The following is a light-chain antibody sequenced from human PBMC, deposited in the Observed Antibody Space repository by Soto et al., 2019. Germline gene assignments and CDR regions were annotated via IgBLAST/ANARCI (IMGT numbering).Light chain of an antibody. V-gene: IGKV1-27*01. J-gene: IGKJ3*01. CDR3: QKYSSVPF. Sequence: DIQMTQSPTSLSASVGDRVTITCRASQGIRNFVAWYQQKPGKAPKLLIYAASTLQSGVPSRFSGSGSGADFTLTMDSLQAEDVATYACQKYSSVPFFGPGTKVEIK. CDR2: AAS. CDR1: QGIRNF.